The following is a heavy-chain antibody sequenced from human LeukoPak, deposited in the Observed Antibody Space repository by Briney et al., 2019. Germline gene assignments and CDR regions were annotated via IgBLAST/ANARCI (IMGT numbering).Heavy chain of an antibody. CDR1: GGIFSSFA. D-gene: IGHD4-23*01. CDR3: ASESGDYGGNGVKEN. Sequence: SVKVSCKASGGIFSSFAFSWVRQAPGQGLEWMGRIIPILGRVKYAQKFQGRVTITADKSTSTAYMELSSLRSEDTALYYCASESGDYGGNGVKENWGQGTLVTVSS. J-gene: IGHJ4*02. V-gene: IGHV1-69*04. CDR2: IIPILGRV.